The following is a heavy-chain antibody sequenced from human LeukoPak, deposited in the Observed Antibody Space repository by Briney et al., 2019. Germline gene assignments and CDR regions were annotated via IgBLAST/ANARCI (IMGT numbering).Heavy chain of an antibody. D-gene: IGHD3-10*01. CDR2: FDPEDGET. J-gene: IGHJ4*02. CDR1: GYTLTELS. Sequence: ASVKVSCKVSGYTLTELSMHWVRQAPGKGLEWMGGFDPEDGETIYAQKFQGRVTMTEDTSTDTAYMELSSLRSEDTAVYYCATDYLAERGYYYASYWGQGTLVTVSS. CDR3: ATDYLAERGYYYASY. V-gene: IGHV1-24*01.